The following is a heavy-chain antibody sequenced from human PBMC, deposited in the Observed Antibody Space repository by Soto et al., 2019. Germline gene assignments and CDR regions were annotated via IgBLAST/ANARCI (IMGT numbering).Heavy chain of an antibody. CDR3: ARGRPNYFYYGLDV. Sequence: PSETLSLTXTVSGGSISSGGYYWAWVRQFPGGGLQWMGYKYYSGATDSDPSLERRVSFSVDMSKNQFSLNLTSVTVADTAVYYCARGRPNYFYYGLDVWGQGIPVTVSS. J-gene: IGHJ6*02. CDR2: KYYSGAT. CDR1: GGSISSGGYY. V-gene: IGHV4-30-4*01.